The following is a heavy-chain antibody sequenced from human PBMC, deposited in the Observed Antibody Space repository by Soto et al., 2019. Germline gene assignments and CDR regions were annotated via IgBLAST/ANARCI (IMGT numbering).Heavy chain of an antibody. D-gene: IGHD4-17*01. V-gene: IGHV3-30*18. J-gene: IGHJ6*02. CDR1: GFTFSNYG. CDR3: VKDLSSATVTTVANYGMDA. CDR2: ISDDGSTK. Sequence: QVQLVESAGGVVQPGRSLRLSCAASGFTFSNYGIHWVRQAPGKGLEWVAVISDDGSTKYYADSVKGRFTISRDNSKNTLYLQMNSLRGEDTAVYYCVKDLSSATVTTVANYGMDAWGQGATVTVSS.